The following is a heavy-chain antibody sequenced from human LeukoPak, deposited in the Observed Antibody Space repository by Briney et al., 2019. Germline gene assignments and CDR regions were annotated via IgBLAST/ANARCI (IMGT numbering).Heavy chain of an antibody. V-gene: IGHV1-2*04. D-gene: IGHD2-2*01. CDR1: GYTFTGYY. Sequence: ASVKVSCKASGYTFTGYYMHWVRQAPGQGLEWMGWINPNSGGTNYAQKFQGWVTMTRDTSTSTAYMELRSLRSDDTAVYYCAREYCSSTSCYAIDYWGQGTLVTVSS. CDR2: INPNSGGT. J-gene: IGHJ4*02. CDR3: AREYCSSTSCYAIDY.